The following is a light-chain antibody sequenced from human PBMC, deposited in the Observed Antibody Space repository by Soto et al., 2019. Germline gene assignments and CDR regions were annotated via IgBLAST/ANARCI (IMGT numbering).Light chain of an antibody. CDR1: QSISSW. CDR2: KAS. CDR3: QHSET. J-gene: IGKJ1*01. V-gene: IGKV1-5*03. Sequence: IQMTQSPSTLSASVGDRVTITCRASQSISSWLAWYQQKPGKAPKLLIYKASSLESGVPSRFSGSGSGTEFTLTISSLQPDDFATYYCQHSETFGQGTKVDIK.